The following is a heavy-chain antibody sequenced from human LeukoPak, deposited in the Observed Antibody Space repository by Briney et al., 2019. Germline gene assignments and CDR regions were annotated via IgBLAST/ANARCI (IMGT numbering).Heavy chain of an antibody. CDR2: ISSCSSYI. CDR3: ARAPFGIAVAGPNWFDP. J-gene: IGHJ5*02. V-gene: IGHV3-21*01. Sequence: GGSLRLSCAASGFTFSSYSMNGVRQAPGKGVEWVSSISSCSSYIYYADSVKGRFTISRDNAKNSLYLQMNSLRAEDTAVYYCARAPFGIAVAGPNWFDPWGQGTLVTVSS. D-gene: IGHD6-19*01. CDR1: GFTFSSYS.